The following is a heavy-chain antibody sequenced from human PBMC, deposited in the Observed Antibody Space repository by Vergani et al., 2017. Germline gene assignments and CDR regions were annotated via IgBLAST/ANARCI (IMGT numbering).Heavy chain of an antibody. CDR1: GYTFTSYG. Sequence: QVQLVQSGGEVKKPGASVKVSCKASGYTFTSYGINWVRQAPGQRLEWIGWINAGNGNTKYSQNFQGRVTITRDTSASTAYMELSSLRSEDTAVFFCARGTALGAFDIWGQGTMVTVSS. V-gene: IGHV1-3*01. J-gene: IGHJ3*02. CDR3: ARGTALGAFDI. CDR2: INAGNGNT. D-gene: IGHD2-21*02.